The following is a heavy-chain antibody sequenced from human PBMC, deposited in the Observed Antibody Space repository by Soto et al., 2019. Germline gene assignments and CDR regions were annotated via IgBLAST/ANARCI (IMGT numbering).Heavy chain of an antibody. V-gene: IGHV3-23*01. CDR3: ANRAGDIYSSSWYGSGYFDY. CDR1: GFTFSSYA. CDR2: ISGSGGST. Sequence: GESLKISCAASGFTFSSYAMSWVRQAPGKGLEWVSAISGSGGSTYYADSVKGRFTISRDNSKNTLYLQMNSLRAEDTAVYYCANRAGDIYSSSWYGSGYFDYWGQGTLVTVSS. J-gene: IGHJ4*02. D-gene: IGHD6-13*01.